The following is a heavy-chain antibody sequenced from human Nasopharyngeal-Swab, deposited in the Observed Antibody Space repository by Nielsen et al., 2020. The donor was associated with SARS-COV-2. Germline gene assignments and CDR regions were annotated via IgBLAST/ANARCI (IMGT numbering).Heavy chain of an antibody. CDR2: INAGNGNT. CDR1: GYTFTSYA. D-gene: IGHD3-16*02. J-gene: IGHJ4*02. V-gene: IGHV1-3*01. Sequence: ASVKVSCKASGYTFTSYAMHWVRQAPGQRLEWMGWINAGNGNTKYSQKFQGRVTITRDTSASTAYMELSSLRSEDTAVYYCARVWGSYRPFDYWGQGTLATVSS. CDR3: ARVWGSYRPFDY.